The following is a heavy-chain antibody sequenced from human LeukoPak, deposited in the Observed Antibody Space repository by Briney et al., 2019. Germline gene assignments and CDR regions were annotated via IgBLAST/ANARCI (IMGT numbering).Heavy chain of an antibody. J-gene: IGHJ6*03. CDR3: ARGKCGGDCYCYYYYMDV. D-gene: IGHD2-21*01. CDR2: INHSGST. Sequence: PSETLSLTCAVYGGSFSGYYWSWIRQPPGKGLEWIGEINHSGSTNYNPSLKSRVTISVDTSKNQFSLQLNSVTPEDTAVYYCARGKCGGDCYCYYYYMDVWGKGTTVTVSS. CDR1: GGSFSGYY. V-gene: IGHV4-34*01.